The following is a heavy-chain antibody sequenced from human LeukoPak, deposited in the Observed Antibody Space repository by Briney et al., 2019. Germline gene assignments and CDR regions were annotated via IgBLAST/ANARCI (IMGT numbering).Heavy chain of an antibody. V-gene: IGHV3-74*01. Sequence: GGSLRLSCAASGFTSSSYWMNWVRQAPGKGLVWVSRIASDGSSTTYADSVKGRFSISRGNAKNTLYLQMNSLRVEDTAVYYCARGRPHGNDYWGQGTLVTVSS. CDR3: ARGRPHGNDY. CDR1: GFTSSSYW. J-gene: IGHJ4*02. CDR2: IASDGSST. D-gene: IGHD4-23*01.